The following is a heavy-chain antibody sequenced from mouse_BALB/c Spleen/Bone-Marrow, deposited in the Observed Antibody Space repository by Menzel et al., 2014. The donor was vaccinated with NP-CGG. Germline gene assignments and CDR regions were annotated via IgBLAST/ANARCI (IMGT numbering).Heavy chain of an antibody. V-gene: IGHV1-80*01. J-gene: IGHJ4*01. D-gene: IGHD1-1*01. CDR3: ARSLYYGSSYPLYAMDY. CDR2: IYPGDGDT. CDR1: GYAFSSYW. Sequence: VQLQQSGADLVRPGSSVKISCKASGYAFSSYWMNCVKQRPGQGLEWIGQIYPGDGDTNYNGKFKGKATLTADKSSSTAYMQLSSLTSEDSAVYFCARSLYYGSSYPLYAMDYWGQGTSVTVSS.